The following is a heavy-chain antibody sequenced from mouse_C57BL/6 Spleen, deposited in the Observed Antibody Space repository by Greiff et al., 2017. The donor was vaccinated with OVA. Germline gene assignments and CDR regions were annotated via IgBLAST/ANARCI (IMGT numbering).Heavy chain of an antibody. V-gene: IGHV2-2*01. J-gene: IGHJ1*03. CDR3: ARSYGNYGYFDV. D-gene: IGHD2-1*01. CDR2: IWSGGST. Sequence: VQRVESGPGLVQPSQSLSITGTVSGFSLTSYGVHWVRQSPGKGLEWLGVIWSGGSTDYNAAFISRLSISKDNSKSQVFFKMNSLQADDTAIYYCARSYGNYGYFDVWGTGTTVTVSS. CDR1: GFSLTSYG.